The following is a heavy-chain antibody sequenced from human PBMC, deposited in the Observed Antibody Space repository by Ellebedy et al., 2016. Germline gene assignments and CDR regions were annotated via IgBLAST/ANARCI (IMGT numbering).Heavy chain of an antibody. V-gene: IGHV3-30-3*01. Sequence: GGSLRLSXAASGFTVSSYAMHWVRQAPGKGLEWVSVISYDGSNKYYADSVKGRFTISRDNSKNTLYLQMNSLRAEDTAVYYCARDAPLYYMDVWGKGTTVTVSS. CDR1: GFTVSSYA. CDR2: ISYDGSNK. CDR3: ARDAPLYYMDV. J-gene: IGHJ6*03.